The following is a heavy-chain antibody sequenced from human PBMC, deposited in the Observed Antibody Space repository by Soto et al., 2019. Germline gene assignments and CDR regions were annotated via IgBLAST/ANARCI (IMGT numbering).Heavy chain of an antibody. V-gene: IGHV4-34*01. CDR1: GGSFSGYY. J-gene: IGHJ5*02. CDR2: INHSGST. Sequence: NPSETLSLTCAVYGGSFSGYYWSWIRQPPGKGLEWIGEINHSGSTNNNPSLKSRVTISVDTSKNQFSLKLSSVTAADTAVYYCASAPRPAAKRNWFDPWGQGTLVTVSS. CDR3: ASAPRPAAKRNWFDP. D-gene: IGHD2-2*01.